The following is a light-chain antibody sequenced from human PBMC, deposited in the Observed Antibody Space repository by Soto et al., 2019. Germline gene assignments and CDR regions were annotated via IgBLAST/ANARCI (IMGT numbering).Light chain of an antibody. CDR2: GAS. J-gene: IGKJ1*01. CDR1: QSLGTN. V-gene: IGKV3-15*01. CDR3: QQYNMWTRT. Sequence: EIVMRQSPATLSVSPGERATLSCRASQSLGTNVAWFQQKPGQAPRLLIHGASTRATGTPARFSGSGSGTEFTLTISRLQSEDFAVYYCQQYNMWTRTFGQWTKVDIK.